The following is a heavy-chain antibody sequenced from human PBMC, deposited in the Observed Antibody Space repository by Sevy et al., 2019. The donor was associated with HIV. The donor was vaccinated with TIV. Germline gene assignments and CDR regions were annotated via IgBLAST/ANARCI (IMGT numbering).Heavy chain of an antibody. Sequence: GGSLRLSCTASGFTFGDYAMSWVRQAPGKGLGWVGFIRSKAYGGTTEYAASVKGRFTISRDDSKSIAYLQMNSLKTEDTAVYYCTRFGGRGGPDYWGQGTLVTVSS. D-gene: IGHD3-16*01. V-gene: IGHV3-49*04. CDR3: TRFGGRGGPDY. J-gene: IGHJ4*02. CDR2: IRSKAYGGTT. CDR1: GFTFGDYA.